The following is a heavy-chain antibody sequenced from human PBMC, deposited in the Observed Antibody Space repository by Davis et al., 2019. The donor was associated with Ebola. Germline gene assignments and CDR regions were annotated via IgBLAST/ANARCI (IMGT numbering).Heavy chain of an antibody. D-gene: IGHD4-17*01. J-gene: IGHJ4*02. Sequence: AASVKVSCKTSGYTFTAYFIHWVRRAPGEGLEWMGWINPNTGGTNSAQKFQGRVTMTRATSMTTAYMELNGLRSDDTAVYYCARVGTTVTTYDYWGQGTLVTVSS. V-gene: IGHV1-2*02. CDR1: GYTFTAYF. CDR3: ARVGTTVTTYDY. CDR2: INPNTGGT.